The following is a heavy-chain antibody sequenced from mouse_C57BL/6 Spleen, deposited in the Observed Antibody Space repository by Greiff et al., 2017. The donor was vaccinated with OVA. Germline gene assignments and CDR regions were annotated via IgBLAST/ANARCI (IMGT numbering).Heavy chain of an antibody. CDR3: ARGGYYSNFDY. D-gene: IGHD2-5*01. Sequence: VQLVESGAELVKPGASGTISCKASGYAFSSYWMNWVKQRPGKGLERIGQMYPGDGDPNYNGKFKGKATLTADKSSSTAYMQLSSLTSEDSAVYFCARGGYYSNFDYWGQGTTLTVSS. V-gene: IGHV1-80*01. CDR2: MYPGDGDP. CDR1: GYAFSSYW. J-gene: IGHJ2*01.